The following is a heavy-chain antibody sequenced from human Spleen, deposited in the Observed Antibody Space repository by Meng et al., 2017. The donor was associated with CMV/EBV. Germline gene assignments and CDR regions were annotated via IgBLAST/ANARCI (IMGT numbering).Heavy chain of an antibody. CDR1: GFTFSSYS. CDR2: ISSSSSTI. J-gene: IGHJ4*02. CDR3: ARVNNYAFLDY. V-gene: IGHV3-48*04. D-gene: IGHD4-11*01. Sequence: GESLKISCAASGFTFSSYSMNWVRQAPGKGLEWVSYISSSSSTIYYADSVKGRFTISRDNAKNSLYLQMNSLRAEDTAVYYCARVNNYAFLDYWGQGTLVTVSS.